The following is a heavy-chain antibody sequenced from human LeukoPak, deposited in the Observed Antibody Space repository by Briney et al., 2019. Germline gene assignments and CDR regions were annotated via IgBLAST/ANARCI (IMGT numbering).Heavy chain of an antibody. J-gene: IGHJ4*02. CDR2: FYGGGST. D-gene: IGHD6-13*01. CDR1: GFTVSSNY. CDR3: ATHTSSWSYFDY. Sequence: GGSLRLSCAASGFTVSSNYMSWVRQAPGKGLEWVSVFYGGGSTYYADSVKGRFTISRDNSRNTLHLQMNSLRADDTAVYYCATHTSSWSYFDYWGQGTLVTVSS. V-gene: IGHV3-53*01.